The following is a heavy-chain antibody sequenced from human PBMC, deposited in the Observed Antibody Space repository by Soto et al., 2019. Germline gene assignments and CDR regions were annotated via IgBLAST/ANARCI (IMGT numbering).Heavy chain of an antibody. CDR1: GFTFSSYS. D-gene: IGHD3-3*01. CDR3: ARAQRGDYDFGSGYLAFYYYGMDV. J-gene: IGHJ6*02. Sequence: GGSLRLSCAASGFTFSSYSMNWVRQAPGKGLEWVSSISSSSSYIYYADSLKGRFTISRDNAKNSLYLQMNSLRADDTAVYYCARAQRGDYDFGSGYLAFYYYGMDVWGQRTTVTVSS. V-gene: IGHV3-21*01. CDR2: ISSSSSYI.